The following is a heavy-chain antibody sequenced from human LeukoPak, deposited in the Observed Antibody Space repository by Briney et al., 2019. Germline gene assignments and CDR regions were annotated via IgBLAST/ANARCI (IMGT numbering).Heavy chain of an antibody. J-gene: IGHJ5*02. Sequence: PGGSLRLSCAASGFTFDDYAMHWVRQAPGKGLEWVSGISWNSGSIGYADSVKGRFTISRDNAKNSLYLQMNSLRAEDTALYYCAKGVIGGNSDWFDPWGQGTLVTVSS. CDR2: ISWNSGSI. CDR3: AKGVIGGNSDWFDP. V-gene: IGHV3-9*01. CDR1: GFTFDDYA. D-gene: IGHD4-23*01.